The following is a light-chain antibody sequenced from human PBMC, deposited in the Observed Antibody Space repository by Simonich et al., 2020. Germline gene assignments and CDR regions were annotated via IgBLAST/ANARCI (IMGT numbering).Light chain of an antibody. CDR2: DVS. CDR1: SSDVGGSNY. V-gene: IGLV2-14*01. J-gene: IGLJ3*02. CDR3: SSYTSSSLRV. Sequence: QSALTQPASVSGSPGQSITISCTGTSSDVGGSNYVSWYQQHPGKAPKPMIYDVSKRPSGVSNRFSGSKSGNTASLTISGLQAEDEADYYCSSYTSSSLRVFGGGTKLTVL.